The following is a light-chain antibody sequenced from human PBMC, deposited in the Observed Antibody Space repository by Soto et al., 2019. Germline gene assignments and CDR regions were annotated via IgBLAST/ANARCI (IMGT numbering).Light chain of an antibody. CDR1: QSISSW. CDR2: KAS. Sequence: DIQMTQSPSTLSASVGDRVTITSRASQSISSWLAWYQQKPGKAPNLLIYKASSLESGVPSRFSGSGSGTEFTLTISSLQPDDFATYYCQQYNNYPYTFGQGTKVDIK. J-gene: IGKJ2*01. CDR3: QQYNNYPYT. V-gene: IGKV1-5*03.